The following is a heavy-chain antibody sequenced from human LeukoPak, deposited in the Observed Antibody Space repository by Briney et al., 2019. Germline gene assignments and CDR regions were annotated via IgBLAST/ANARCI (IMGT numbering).Heavy chain of an antibody. V-gene: IGHV4-59*08. J-gene: IGHJ3*02. CDR2: VYASGAT. CDR3: ARHGKGVTYFYTFDI. Sequence: SETLSLTCTVPGGSITSYYWSWIRQPPGEGLEWIGYVYASGATNSNPSLKSRVTISVDTSKNQFSLKLSSVTAADTAVYYCARHGKGVTYFYTFDIWGQGTVVAVSS. D-gene: IGHD2/OR15-2a*01. CDR1: GGSITSYY.